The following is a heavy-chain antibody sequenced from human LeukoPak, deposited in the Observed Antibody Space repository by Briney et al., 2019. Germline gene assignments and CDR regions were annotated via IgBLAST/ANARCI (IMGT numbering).Heavy chain of an antibody. V-gene: IGHV4-59*08. Sequence: PSETLSLTCRVSGGSISSYYWSWIRQPPGKGLEWIGYIYYSGSTNYNPSLKSRVTISVDTSKNQFSLKLSSVTAADTAVYYCARLKDSSGWYGGYYFDYWGQGTLVTVSS. CDR1: GGSISSYY. CDR2: IYYSGST. D-gene: IGHD6-19*01. J-gene: IGHJ4*02. CDR3: ARLKDSSGWYGGYYFDY.